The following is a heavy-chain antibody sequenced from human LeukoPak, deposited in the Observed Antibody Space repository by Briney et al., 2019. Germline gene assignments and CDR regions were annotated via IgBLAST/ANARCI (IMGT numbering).Heavy chain of an antibody. D-gene: IGHD5-24*01. J-gene: IGHJ6*02. Sequence: GGSLRLSCAASGFTFDDYAMYWVRQAPGKGLEWVPAIDWNSGSIDYADSVKGRFAISRDNAKNSLWLQMNSLRAEDTALYYCVQGRGPYYYYYGMDVWGQGTTVTVSS. CDR1: GFTFDDYA. CDR2: IDWNSGSI. CDR3: VQGRGPYYYYYGMDV. V-gene: IGHV3-9*01.